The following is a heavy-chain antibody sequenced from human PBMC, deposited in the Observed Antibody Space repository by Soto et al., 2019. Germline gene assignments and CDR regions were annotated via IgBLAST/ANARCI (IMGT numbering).Heavy chain of an antibody. D-gene: IGHD2-2*01. Sequence: SETLSLTCAVSGGSISSSNWWSWVRQPPGKGLEWIGEIYHSGSTNYNPSLKSRVTISVDKSKNQFSLKLSSVTAADTAVYYCERARRDTYLPKEFDPWGQGTLVTVSS. J-gene: IGHJ5*02. CDR3: ERARRDTYLPKEFDP. CDR1: GGSISSSNW. CDR2: IYHSGST. V-gene: IGHV4-4*02.